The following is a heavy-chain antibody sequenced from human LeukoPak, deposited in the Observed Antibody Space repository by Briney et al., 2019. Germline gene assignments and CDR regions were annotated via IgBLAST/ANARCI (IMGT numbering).Heavy chain of an antibody. CDR3: ARGTLGATTNDY. J-gene: IGHJ4*02. Sequence: PSETLSLTCAVYGGSFSGYYWSWIRQPPGKGLEWIGEINHSGSTNYNPSLKSRVTISVDTSKNQFSLKLSSVTAADTAVYYCARGTLGATTNDYWGQGTLVTVSS. CDR2: INHSGST. D-gene: IGHD1-26*01. V-gene: IGHV4-34*01. CDR1: GGSFSGYY.